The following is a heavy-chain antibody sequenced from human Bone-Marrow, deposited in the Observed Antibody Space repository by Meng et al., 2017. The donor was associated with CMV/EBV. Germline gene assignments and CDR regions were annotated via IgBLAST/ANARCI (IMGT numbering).Heavy chain of an antibody. CDR3: ARDRINCSSTSCYQGTFDP. CDR1: GGTFSSYT. Sequence: SVKVSCKASGGTFSSYTISWVRQAPGQGLEWMGRIIPILGIANYAQKFQGRVTITADKSTSTAYMELSSLRSEDTAVYYCARDRINCSSTSCYQGTFDPWGQGTTVTVSS. J-gene: IGHJ6*02. V-gene: IGHV1-69*04. CDR2: IIPILGIA. D-gene: IGHD2-2*01.